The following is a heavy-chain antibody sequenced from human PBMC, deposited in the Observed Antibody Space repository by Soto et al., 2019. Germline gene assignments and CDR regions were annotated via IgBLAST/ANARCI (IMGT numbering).Heavy chain of an antibody. CDR2: ISSSGSTI. CDR3: ARDRTPHSDHCSTTSCYHYYYYYGMDV. V-gene: IGHV3-11*01. J-gene: IGHJ6*02. D-gene: IGHD2-2*01. CDR1: GFTFSDYY. Sequence: AGGSLRLSCAASGFTFSDYYMSWIRQAPGKGLEWVSYISSSGSTIYYADSVKGRFTISRDNAKNSLYLQMNSLRAEDTAVYYCARDRTPHSDHCSTTSCYHYYYYYGMDVWGQGTTVTVSS.